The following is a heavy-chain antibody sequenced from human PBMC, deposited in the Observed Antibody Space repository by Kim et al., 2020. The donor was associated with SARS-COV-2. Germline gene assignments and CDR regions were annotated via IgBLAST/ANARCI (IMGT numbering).Heavy chain of an antibody. J-gene: IGHJ3*02. CDR2: MWYDGINN. CDR1: GFTFSSFG. Sequence: GGSLRLSCAASGFTFSSFGMHWVRQAPGKGLEWVALMWYDGINNDFADSVKGRFTISRDNTMNTVYLQMNSLRAEDTAVYYCARVGGGYYPDAFDSWGQG. V-gene: IGHV3-33*01. D-gene: IGHD3-3*01. CDR3: ARVGGGYYPDAFDS.